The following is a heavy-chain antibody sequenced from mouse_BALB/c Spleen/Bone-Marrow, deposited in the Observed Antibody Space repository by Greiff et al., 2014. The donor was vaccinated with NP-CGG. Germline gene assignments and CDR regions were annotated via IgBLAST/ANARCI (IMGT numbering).Heavy chain of an antibody. D-gene: IGHD2-2*01. CDR3: ARERYGYDGQYFDA. Sequence: DLVKPGASVKLSCKTSGYTFTNYWINWIKQRPGQGLEWLGRIAPGSGSTYYNEMFKVKAPLTVDTSSSTAYIQLSSLSSEDSAVYFCARERYGYDGQYFDAWGAGTTVTVSS. V-gene: IGHV1S41*01. J-gene: IGHJ1*01. CDR2: IAPGSGST. CDR1: GYTFTNYW.